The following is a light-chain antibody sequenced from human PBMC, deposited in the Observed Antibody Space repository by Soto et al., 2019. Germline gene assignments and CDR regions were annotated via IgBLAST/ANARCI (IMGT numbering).Light chain of an antibody. V-gene: IGKV3-15*01. CDR1: QIFYSN. CDR2: DAS. CDR3: QQCKSCPFT. Sequence: EIVMTQSPSTLSASVGEGATLSCKASQIFYSNLAWYQQTPGQPPRLLIYDASTLASGISARFSGSGYGTEFTLTISSLQPEDFAAYYCQQCKSCPFTFGPGTKVDIK. J-gene: IGKJ3*01.